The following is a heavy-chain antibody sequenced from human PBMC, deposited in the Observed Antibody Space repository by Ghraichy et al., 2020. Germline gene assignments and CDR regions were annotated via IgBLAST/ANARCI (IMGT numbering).Heavy chain of an antibody. CDR1: GFDFSDYA. CDR3: ARGGSIRFLEAIGAQSSVAVSGPVAFDY. CDR2: ISGSSNNE. V-gene: IGHV3-21*01. J-gene: IGHJ4*02. Sequence: GVLNISCVASGFDFSDYAVTWVRQAPGKGLEWVSSISGSSNNEYYADSVKGRFTISRDNASNSVFLQMKRLRDDDTAVYFCARGGSIRFLEAIGAQSSVAVSGPVAFDYWGQGTPVTVSS. D-gene: IGHD3-3*01.